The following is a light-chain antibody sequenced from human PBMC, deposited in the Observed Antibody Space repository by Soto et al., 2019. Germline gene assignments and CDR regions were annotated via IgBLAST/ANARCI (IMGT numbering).Light chain of an antibody. V-gene: IGKV3-15*01. J-gene: IGKJ2*01. CDR1: QSVSNSY. Sequence: EIVLTQSPDTLSLSPGERATLSCRASQSVSNSYLAWYQQKPGQAPRLLIYGASTRAAGVPARFSGSGSGTEFTLTISSLQSEDFALYYCQQYSQWPLYTFGQGTKVDIK. CDR3: QQYSQWPLYT. CDR2: GAS.